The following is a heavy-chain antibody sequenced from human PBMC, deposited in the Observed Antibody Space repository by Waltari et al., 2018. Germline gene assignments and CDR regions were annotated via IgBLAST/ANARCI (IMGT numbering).Heavy chain of an antibody. D-gene: IGHD3-10*01. Sequence: EVQLLQSGGGLVQPGGSLRLSCAASGFTFSNYAMAWVRQTPGKGREWVSGSSSSGTYYADSVKGRLTLSRDNSKDTLDLQMNSLRADDTAVYYCAKAALDYYGSGAYVDHWGQGALVTVSS. CDR3: AKAALDYYGSGAYVDH. V-gene: IGHV3-23*01. CDR1: GFTFSNYA. CDR2: SSSSGT. J-gene: IGHJ4*02.